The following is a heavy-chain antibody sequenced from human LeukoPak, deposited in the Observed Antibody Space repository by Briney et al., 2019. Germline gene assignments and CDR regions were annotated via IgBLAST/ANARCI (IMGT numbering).Heavy chain of an antibody. V-gene: IGHV3-53*01. CDR3: ARDQYCSGGSCTDY. CDR2: IYSGGST. CDR1: GFTVSSNY. D-gene: IGHD2-15*01. Sequence: HPGGSLRLSCAASGFTVSSNYMSWVRQAPGKGLEWVSAIYSGGSTYYADSVKGRFTISRDNSKNTLYLQMNSLRAEDTAVYYCARDQYCSGGSCTDYWGQGTLVTVSS. J-gene: IGHJ4*02.